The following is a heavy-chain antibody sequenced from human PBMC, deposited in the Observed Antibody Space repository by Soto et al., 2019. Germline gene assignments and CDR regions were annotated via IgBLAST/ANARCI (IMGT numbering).Heavy chain of an antibody. CDR1: GGSISSGDYY. D-gene: IGHD3-3*01. J-gene: IGHJ4*02. CDR2: IYYSGST. Sequence: SETLSLTCTVSGGSISSGDYYWSWIRQPPGKGLEWIGYIYYSGSTYYNPSLKSRVTISVDTSKNQFSLKLSSVTAADTAVYYCARGNTIFGVVTIPGYFDYWGQGTLVTVSS. CDR3: ARGNTIFGVVTIPGYFDY. V-gene: IGHV4-30-4*01.